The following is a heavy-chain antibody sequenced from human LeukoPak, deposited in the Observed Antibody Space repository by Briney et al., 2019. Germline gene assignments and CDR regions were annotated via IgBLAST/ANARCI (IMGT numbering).Heavy chain of an antibody. CDR3: ATLVADSSGYNFDY. D-gene: IGHD3-22*01. CDR1: GGSISSYY. J-gene: IGHJ4*02. V-gene: IGHV4-59*08. CDR2: VYYSGST. Sequence: SETLSLTCTVSGGSISSYYWSWIRQPPGKGLEWIGYVYYSGSTNYNPSLKSRVTISVDTSTNQFSLKLSSVTAADTAVYYCATLVADSSGYNFDYWGQGTLVPVSS.